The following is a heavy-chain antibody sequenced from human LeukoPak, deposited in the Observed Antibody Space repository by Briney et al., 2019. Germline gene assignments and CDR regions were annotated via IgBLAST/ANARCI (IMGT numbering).Heavy chain of an antibody. J-gene: IGHJ4*02. Sequence: SETLSLTYAVSGGSISSGGYSWSWIRQPPGKGLEWIEYIYHSGSTYYNPSLKSRVTISVDRSKNQFSLKLSSVTAADTAVYYCARVRGLGYYDSSGYLDYWGQGTLVTVSS. D-gene: IGHD3-22*01. CDR2: IYHSGST. CDR1: GGSISSGGYS. V-gene: IGHV4-30-2*01. CDR3: ARVRGLGYYDSSGYLDY.